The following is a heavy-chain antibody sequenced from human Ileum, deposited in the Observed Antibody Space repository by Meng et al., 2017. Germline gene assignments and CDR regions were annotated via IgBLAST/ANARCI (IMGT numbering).Heavy chain of an antibody. J-gene: IGHJ4*02. CDR2: VNHDGGT. CDR1: GASFTGYS. Sequence: QVPLQQGGAGLFNPSGPLPLTCTVYGASFTGYSWTWIRQSPGKGLEWIGEVNHDGGTNYSPSLKSRVIISIDTSKNQFSLKLTAVTATDAPVYYCAREGSWFGADYWGQGTLVTVSS. V-gene: IGHV4-34*02. D-gene: IGHD3-10*01. CDR3: AREGSWFGADY.